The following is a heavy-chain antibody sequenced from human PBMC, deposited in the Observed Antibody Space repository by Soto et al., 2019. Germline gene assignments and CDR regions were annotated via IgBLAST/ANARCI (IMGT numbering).Heavy chain of an antibody. CDR3: ARGARPESVVPAAMDYYGIDV. V-gene: IGHV4-59*01. J-gene: IGHJ6*02. Sequence: SETLSLTCTVSGGSISSYYCSWIRQPPGKGLEWIGYIYYSGSTNYNPSLKIRVTISVDTSKNQFSLKLSSMTAADTAVYYCARGARPESVVPAAMDYYGIDVWGQ. CDR2: IYYSGST. CDR1: GGSISSYY. D-gene: IGHD2-2*01.